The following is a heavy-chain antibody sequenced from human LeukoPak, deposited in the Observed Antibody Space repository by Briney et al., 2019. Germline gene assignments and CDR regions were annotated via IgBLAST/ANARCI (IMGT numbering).Heavy chain of an antibody. CDR1: VGSISTYY. CDR2: IYYSGST. J-gene: IGHJ3*02. D-gene: IGHD3-22*01. V-gene: IGHV4-59*01. CDR3: AREGYYDSSGYYRDAFDI. Sequence: SETLSLTCTVSVGSISTYYWSWIRQPPGKGLEWSGYIYYSGSTNYNPSLKSRVTISVDTSKNQFSLKLSSVTAADTAVYYCAREGYYDSSGYYRDAFDIWGQGTMVTVSS.